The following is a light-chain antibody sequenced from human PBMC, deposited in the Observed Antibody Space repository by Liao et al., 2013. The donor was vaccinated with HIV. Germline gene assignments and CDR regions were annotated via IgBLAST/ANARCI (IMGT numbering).Light chain of an antibody. V-gene: IGLV3-21*01. Sequence: SYELTQPPSVSVAPGKTARITCGGNNIGSKSVHWYQQKPGQAPVLVIYQDTKRPSGIPERFSGSNSGNTATLTISGTQAMDEADYFCQAWDSSTSFYVFGPGTKVTVL. J-gene: IGLJ1*01. CDR2: QDT. CDR3: QAWDSSTSFYV. CDR1: NIGSKS.